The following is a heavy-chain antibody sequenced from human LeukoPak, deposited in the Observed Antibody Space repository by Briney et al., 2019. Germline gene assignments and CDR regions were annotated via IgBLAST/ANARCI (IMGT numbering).Heavy chain of an antibody. Sequence: ASVKVSCKASGYTFTGYYMQWVRQAPGQGLEWMGWINPNSVGTNYAQKFQGRVTMTRDTSISTAYMELSRLRSDDTAVYYCARWSCSSTSCYVFDYWGQGTLVTVSS. D-gene: IGHD2-2*01. V-gene: IGHV1-2*02. CDR1: GYTFTGYY. CDR3: ARWSCSSTSCYVFDY. CDR2: INPNSVGT. J-gene: IGHJ4*02.